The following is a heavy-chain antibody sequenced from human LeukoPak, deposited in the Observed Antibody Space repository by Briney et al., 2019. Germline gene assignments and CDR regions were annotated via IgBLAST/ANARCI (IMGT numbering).Heavy chain of an antibody. CDR3: ARVVTPPSWFDP. Sequence: PSETLSLTCTVSGGSISSGDYYWSWIRQPPGKGLEWIGYIYYSGSTYYNPSLKSRVTISVDRSKNQFSLKLSSVTAADTAVYYCARVVTPPSWFDPWGQGTLVTVSS. D-gene: IGHD4-23*01. CDR1: GGSISSGDYY. J-gene: IGHJ5*02. CDR2: IYYSGST. V-gene: IGHV4-30-4*08.